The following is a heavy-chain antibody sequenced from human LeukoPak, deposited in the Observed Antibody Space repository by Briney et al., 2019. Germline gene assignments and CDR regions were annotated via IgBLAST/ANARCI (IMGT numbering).Heavy chain of an antibody. V-gene: IGHV1-2*02. CDR1: GYTSNGYY. CDR3: AREGDDILTGSTNALGAFDI. D-gene: IGHD3-9*01. Sequence: ASVTVSCKASGYTSNGYYMHWVRQAPGQGLEWMGWINPNSGGTNYAQKFRGRVTMTRDTSISTAYMELSRLRSDDTAVYYCAREGDDILTGSTNALGAFDIWGQGTMVTVSS. CDR2: INPNSGGT. J-gene: IGHJ3*02.